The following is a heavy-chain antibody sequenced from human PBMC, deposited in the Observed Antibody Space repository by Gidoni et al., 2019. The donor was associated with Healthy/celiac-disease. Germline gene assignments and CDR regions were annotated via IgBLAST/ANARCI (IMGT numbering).Heavy chain of an antibody. CDR1: GFTFSSYG. CDR2: ISYDGSNK. V-gene: IGHV3-30*18. J-gene: IGHJ4*02. D-gene: IGHD5-18*01. Sequence: QVQLVESGGGVVKPGRSLRLSCAASGFTFSSYGMHWVRQAPGKGLGWVAVISYDGSNKYYADSVKGRFTIARDNSKNTLYLQMNSLRAEDTAVYYCAKDSGYSYGYLDYWGQGTLVTVSS. CDR3: AKDSGYSYGYLDY.